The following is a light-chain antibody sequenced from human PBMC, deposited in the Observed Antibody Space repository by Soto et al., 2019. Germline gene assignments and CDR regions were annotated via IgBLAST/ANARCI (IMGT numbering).Light chain of an antibody. CDR3: CSYAGSSTDVV. CDR1: SSDVGSYNL. J-gene: IGLJ2*01. V-gene: IGLV2-23*01. CDR2: EGS. Sequence: QSALTQPASVSGSPGQSITISCTGTSSDVGSYNLVSWYQQHPGKAPKLMIYEGSKRPSGVSNRFSGSKSGNTASLTTSGLQAEDEADYYCCSYAGSSTDVVFGGGTKLTVL.